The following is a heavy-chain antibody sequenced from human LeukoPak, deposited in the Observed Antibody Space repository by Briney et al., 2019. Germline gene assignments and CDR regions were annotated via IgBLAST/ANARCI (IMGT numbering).Heavy chain of an antibody. CDR3: ARLPGGIMITFGGVIIIGWFDP. CDR1: GGSISSGSYY. V-gene: IGHV4-61*03. Sequence: PSQTLSLTCTVSGGSISSGSYYWSWIRQPPGKGLEWIGYIYYSGSTNYNPSLESRVAISVDTSKNHFSLRLDSVTAADTAVYYCARLPGGIMITFGGVIIIGWFDPWGQGTLVTVSS. CDR2: IYYSGST. J-gene: IGHJ5*02. D-gene: IGHD3-16*02.